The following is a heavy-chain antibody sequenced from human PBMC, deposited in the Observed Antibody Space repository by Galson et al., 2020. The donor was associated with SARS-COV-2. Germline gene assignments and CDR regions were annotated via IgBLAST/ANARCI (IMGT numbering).Heavy chain of an antibody. D-gene: IGHD3-9*01. Sequence: KIGESLKISCKGSGYSITSYWIGWVRQMPGKGLEWMGIIYPGDSDTRYSPSFQGQVTISADKSISTAYLQWSSLKASDTAMYYCARLELPKGLNYDILTGYWTFDFWGQGTLVTVSS. J-gene: IGHJ4*02. V-gene: IGHV5-51*01. CDR3: ARLELPKGLNYDILTGYWTFDF. CDR2: IYPGDSDT. CDR1: GYSITSYW.